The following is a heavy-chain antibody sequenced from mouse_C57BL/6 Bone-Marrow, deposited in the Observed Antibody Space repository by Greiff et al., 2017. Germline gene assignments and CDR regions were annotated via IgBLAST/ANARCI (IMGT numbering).Heavy chain of an antibody. D-gene: IGHD2-3*01. V-gene: IGHV5-4*01. CDR3: ARGGLLQFAY. J-gene: IGHJ3*01. CDR2: ISDGGSYT. Sequence: EVHLVESGGGLVKPGGSLKLSCAASGFTFSSYAMPWVRQTPEKRLEWVATISDGGSYTYYQDNVKGRFTITRDNAKNNLYLQMSHLKSEDTAMYYCARGGLLQFAYWGQGTLVTVSA. CDR1: GFTFSSYA.